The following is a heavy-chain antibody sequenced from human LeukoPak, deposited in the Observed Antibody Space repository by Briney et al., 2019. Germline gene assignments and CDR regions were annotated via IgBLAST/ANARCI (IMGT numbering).Heavy chain of an antibody. CDR2: ISGSGDST. V-gene: IGHV3-23*01. D-gene: IGHD4-17*01. J-gene: IGHJ4*02. Sequence: PGGSLRLSCAASGFTFGTYAMNWVRQAPGKGLEWVSAISGSGDSTYYADSVKGRFTVSRDNSKNTLYLQMYSLRAEDTAVYYCANEIRPNDYWGQGTLVTVSS. CDR1: GFTFGTYA. CDR3: ANEIRPNDY.